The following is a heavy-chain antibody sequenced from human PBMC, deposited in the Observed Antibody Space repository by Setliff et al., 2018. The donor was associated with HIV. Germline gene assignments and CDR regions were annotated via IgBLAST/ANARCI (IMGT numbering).Heavy chain of an antibody. CDR1: GDSISSGSYY. CDR2: IYTSGST. D-gene: IGHD3-22*01. Sequence: SETLSLTCTVSGDSISSGSYYWSWIRQPAGKGLEWIGRIYTSGSTNYNPSLESRVTISLDTSKNQFSLKLSSVTAADTAVYYCAREDYYDSSGDAFDIWGQGLMVTGSS. J-gene: IGHJ3*02. CDR3: AREDYYDSSGDAFDI. V-gene: IGHV4-61*02.